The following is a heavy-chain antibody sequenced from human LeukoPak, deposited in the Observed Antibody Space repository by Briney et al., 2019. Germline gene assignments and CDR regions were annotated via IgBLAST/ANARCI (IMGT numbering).Heavy chain of an antibody. CDR3: ARGQFYGSGSYPTYYYYYYGMDV. CDR2: IYTSGST. Sequence: SETLSLTCTVSGGSISSYYWSWIRQPAGKGLEWIGRIYTSGSTNYNPSLKSRVTISVDTSKNQFSLKLSSVTAADTAVYYCARGQFYGSGSYPTYYYYYYGMDVWGQGTTVTVSS. V-gene: IGHV4-4*07. D-gene: IGHD3-10*01. CDR1: GGSISSYY. J-gene: IGHJ6*02.